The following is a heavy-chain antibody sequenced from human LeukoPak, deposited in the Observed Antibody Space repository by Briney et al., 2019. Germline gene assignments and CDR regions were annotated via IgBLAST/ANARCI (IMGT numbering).Heavy chain of an antibody. CDR2: IYYCGST. J-gene: IGHJ6*02. D-gene: IGHD3-3*01. CDR3: ARDRPFDYDFWSGYGGSYYYYGMDV. Sequence: SETLSLTCTVSGGSIGSYYWSWIRQPPGKGLEWIGYIYYCGSTNYNPSLKSRVTISVDTSKNQFSLKLSSVTAADTAVYYCARDRPFDYDFWSGYGGSYYYYGMDVWGQGTTVTVSS. CDR1: GGSIGSYY. V-gene: IGHV4-59*01.